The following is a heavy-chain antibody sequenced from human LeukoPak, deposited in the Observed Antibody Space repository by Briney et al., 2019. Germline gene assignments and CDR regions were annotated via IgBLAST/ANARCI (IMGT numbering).Heavy chain of an antibody. Sequence: SETLSLTCTVSGGSMTNYYWHWIRQPAGKGLEWIGHIYGNGNTDFNPSLNSRLTISLDKSQNQFSLKLNSVTAADTAVYYCARGGSSSWYPLMKWGQGILVPASS. J-gene: IGHJ4*02. CDR3: ARGGSSSWYPLMK. CDR2: IYGNGNT. V-gene: IGHV4-4*07. CDR1: GGSMTNYY. D-gene: IGHD2-2*01.